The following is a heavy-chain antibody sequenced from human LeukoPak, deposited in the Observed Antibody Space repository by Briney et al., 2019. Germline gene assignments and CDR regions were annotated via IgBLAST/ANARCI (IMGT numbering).Heavy chain of an antibody. CDR1: GYTFTGYY. J-gene: IGHJ4*02. Sequence: ASVKVSCKAFGYTFTGYYMHWVRQAPGQGLEWMGWINPNSGGTNYAQKFQGRVTMTRDTSISTAYMELSRLRSDDTAVYYCASYCSSTSCKYHFDYWGQGTLVTVSS. CDR2: INPNSGGT. D-gene: IGHD2-2*01. V-gene: IGHV1-2*02. CDR3: ASYCSSTSCKYHFDY.